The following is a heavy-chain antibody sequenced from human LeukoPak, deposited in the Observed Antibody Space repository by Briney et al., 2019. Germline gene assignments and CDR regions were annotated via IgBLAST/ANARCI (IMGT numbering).Heavy chain of an antibody. D-gene: IGHD7-27*01. V-gene: IGHV4-59*01. Sequence: SETLSLTCTVSSGSINGYYWSWIRQPPGKGLEWVGYISYSGSTNYNPSLKSRVTISVDTSKNQFSLKLSSVTAADTAIYYCARQTNWGPDYWGQGTLVTVSS. J-gene: IGHJ4*02. CDR3: ARQTNWGPDY. CDR1: SGSINGYY. CDR2: ISYSGST.